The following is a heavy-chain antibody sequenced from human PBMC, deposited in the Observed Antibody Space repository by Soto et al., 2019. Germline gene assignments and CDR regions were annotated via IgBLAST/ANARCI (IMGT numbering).Heavy chain of an antibody. CDR2: IIPILGIA. J-gene: IGHJ6*03. CDR3: ARGAGDCSSTSCPNYYYYYMDV. Sequence: QVQLVQSGAEVKKPGSSVKVSCKASGGTFSSYTISWVRQAPGQGLEWMGRIIPILGIANYAQKFQGRVTITADKSTSTAYMELSSLRSEDTAVYYCARGAGDCSSTSCPNYYYYYMDVWGKGTTVTVSS. D-gene: IGHD2-2*01. CDR1: GGTFSSYT. V-gene: IGHV1-69*02.